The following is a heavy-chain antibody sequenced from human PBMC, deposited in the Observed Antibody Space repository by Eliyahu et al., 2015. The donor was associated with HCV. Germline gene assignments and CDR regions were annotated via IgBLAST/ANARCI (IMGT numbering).Heavy chain of an antibody. D-gene: IGHD2-2*02. CDR2: IYHSGST. Sequence: QVQLQESGPGLVKPSXTLSLTCXXXGYSISSGYYWGWVRXPPGKGLEWIGSIYHSGSTYYNPSLKSRVTISVDTSKNQFSLKLSSVTAADTAVYYCARVCSSTSCYSAFDIWGQGTMVTVSS. CDR3: ARVCSSTSCYSAFDI. CDR1: GYSISSGYY. J-gene: IGHJ3*02. V-gene: IGHV4-38-2*02.